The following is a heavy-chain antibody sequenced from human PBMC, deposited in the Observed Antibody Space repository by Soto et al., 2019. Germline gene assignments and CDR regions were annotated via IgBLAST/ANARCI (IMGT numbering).Heavy chain of an antibody. CDR1: GGTFSSYA. J-gene: IGHJ6*02. CDR2: IIPIFGTA. D-gene: IGHD3-9*01. CDR3: ARANYDILTGYYNYYYYGMDV. Sequence: SVKVSCKASGGTFSSYAISWVRQAPGQGLEWMGGIIPIFGTANYAQKFQGRVTITADESTSTAYMELSSLRSEDTAVYYCARANYDILTGYYNYYYYGMDVWGQGTTVTVSS. V-gene: IGHV1-69*13.